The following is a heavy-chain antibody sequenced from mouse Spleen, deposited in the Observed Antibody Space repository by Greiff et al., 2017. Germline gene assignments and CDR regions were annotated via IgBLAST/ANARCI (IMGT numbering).Heavy chain of an antibody. CDR1: GFNIKNTY. Sequence: EVQRVESVAELVRPGASVKLSCTASGFNIKNTYMHWVKQRPEQGLEWIGRIDPANGNTKYAPKFQGKATITADTSSNTAYLQLSSLTSEDTAIYYCARGYYSYYSYDVRDYYAMDYWGQGTSVTVSS. CDR3: ARGYYSYYSYDVRDYYAMDY. J-gene: IGHJ4*01. D-gene: IGHD2-12*01. V-gene: IGHV14-3*01. CDR2: IDPANGNT.